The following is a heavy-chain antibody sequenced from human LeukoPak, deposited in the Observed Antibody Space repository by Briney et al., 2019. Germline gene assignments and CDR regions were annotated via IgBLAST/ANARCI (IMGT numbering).Heavy chain of an antibody. J-gene: IGHJ3*02. CDR2: INHSGST. Sequence: SETLSLTCAVYGGSFSGYYWSWIRQPPGKGLEWIGEINHSGSTNYNPSLKSRVTISVDTSKNQFSLKLRSVTAADTAAYYCARPGVGSGRYGAFDIWGQGTMVTVSS. V-gene: IGHV4-34*01. CDR1: GGSFSGYY. D-gene: IGHD5-18*01. CDR3: ARPGVGSGRYGAFDI.